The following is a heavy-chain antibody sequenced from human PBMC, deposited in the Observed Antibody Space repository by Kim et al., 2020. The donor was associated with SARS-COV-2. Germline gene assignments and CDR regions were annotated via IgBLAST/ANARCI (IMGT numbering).Heavy chain of an antibody. CDR2: IYYSGST. CDR1: GGSISSSSYY. V-gene: IGHV4-39*07. J-gene: IGHJ4*02. D-gene: IGHD3-10*01. CDR3: ARVSRFASGSYYNHFDY. Sequence: SETLSLTCTVSGGSISSSSYYWGWIRQPPGKGLEWIGSIYYSGSTYYNPSLKSRVTISVDTSKNQFSLKLSSVTAADTAVYYCARVSRFASGSYYNHFDYWGQGTLVTVSS.